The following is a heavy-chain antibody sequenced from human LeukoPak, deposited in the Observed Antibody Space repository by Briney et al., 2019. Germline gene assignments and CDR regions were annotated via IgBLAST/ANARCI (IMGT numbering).Heavy chain of an antibody. CDR1: GFTFSDYY. CDR2: ISSSGSTI. Sequence: GGSLRLSCAASGFTFSDYYMSWIRQASGKGLERVSYISSSGSTIYYADSVKGRFTISRDNAKNSLYLQMNSLRAEDTAVYYCARDSSSWYGGSDDYYGMDVWGQGTTVTVSS. J-gene: IGHJ6*02. V-gene: IGHV3-11*01. CDR3: ARDSSSWYGGSDDYYGMDV. D-gene: IGHD6-13*01.